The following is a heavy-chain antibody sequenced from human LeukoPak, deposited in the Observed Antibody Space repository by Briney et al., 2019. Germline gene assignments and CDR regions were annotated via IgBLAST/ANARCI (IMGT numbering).Heavy chain of an antibody. CDR2: ISYDGSNK. CDR1: GVTVRSNY. Sequence: GGSLRLSCAASGVTVRSNYMTWVRQAPGKGLEWVAVISYDGSNKYYADSVKGRFTISRDNSKNTLYLQMNSLRAEDTAVYYCAKDLYYDILTGYLSRTSHDAFDIWGQGTMVTVSS. CDR3: AKDLYYDILTGYLSRTSHDAFDI. J-gene: IGHJ3*02. D-gene: IGHD3-9*01. V-gene: IGHV3-30*18.